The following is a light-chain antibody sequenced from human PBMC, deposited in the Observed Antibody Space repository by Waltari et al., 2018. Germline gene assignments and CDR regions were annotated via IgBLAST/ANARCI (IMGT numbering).Light chain of an antibody. CDR2: SNH. Sequence: QSVLTQPPSASGPPGQRVTISCSGSSSNIGSKTVHWYQQRAGTAPKLLIQSNHQRPSGVPDRFSGSKSGTSASLAVSGLQSEDEAEYYCAAWDDSLNGPVFGGGTKLTVL. V-gene: IGLV1-44*01. CDR3: AAWDDSLNGPV. J-gene: IGLJ3*02. CDR1: SSNIGSKT.